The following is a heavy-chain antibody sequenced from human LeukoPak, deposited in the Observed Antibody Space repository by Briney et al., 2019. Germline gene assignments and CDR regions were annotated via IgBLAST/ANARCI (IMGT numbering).Heavy chain of an antibody. V-gene: IGHV1-2*02. CDR2: INPNSGGT. CDR3: ARDLYYDSSGNNWFDP. D-gene: IGHD3-22*01. CDR1: GFTFTSSA. Sequence: ASVKVSCKASGFTFTSSAMHWVRQAPGQGLEWMGWINPNSGGTNYAQKFQGRVTMTRDTSISTAYMELSRLRSDDTAVYYCARDLYYDSSGNNWFDPWGQGTLVTVSS. J-gene: IGHJ5*02.